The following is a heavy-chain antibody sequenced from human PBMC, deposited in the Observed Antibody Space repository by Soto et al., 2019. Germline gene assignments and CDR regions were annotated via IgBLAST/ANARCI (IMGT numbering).Heavy chain of an antibody. D-gene: IGHD6-19*01. V-gene: IGHV1-2*04. CDR2: INPNSGGT. CDR1: GYTFTSYY. Sequence: AASVKVSCKASGYTFTSYYMHWVRQAPGQGLEWMGWINPNSGGTNYAQKFQGWVTMTRDTSISTAYMELSRLRSDDTAVYYCARESIAVAGAFDYWGQGTLVTVSS. CDR3: ARESIAVAGAFDY. J-gene: IGHJ4*02.